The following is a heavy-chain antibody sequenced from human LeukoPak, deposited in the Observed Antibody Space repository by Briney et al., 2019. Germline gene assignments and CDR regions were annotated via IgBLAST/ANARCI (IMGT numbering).Heavy chain of an antibody. V-gene: IGHV3-74*01. CDR2: INRDGSTT. CDR1: GFTFSGYW. Sequence: GGSLRLSCAASGFTFSGYWMHWVRQAPGKGLVWVSRINRDGSTTSYADSVKGRFAISRDNAKNTLYLQMNSLGAEDTAVYYCAREGVVAGTDYWGQGTLVTVSS. D-gene: IGHD6-19*01. CDR3: AREGVVAGTDY. J-gene: IGHJ4*02.